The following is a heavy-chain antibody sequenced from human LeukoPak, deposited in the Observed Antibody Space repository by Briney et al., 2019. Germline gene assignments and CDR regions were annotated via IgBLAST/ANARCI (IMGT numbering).Heavy chain of an antibody. D-gene: IGHD1-26*01. Sequence: KPSETLSLTCTVSGGSISSYYWSWIRQPPGKGPEWIAYIYYSGSTNYNPPLKSRVTISVDTSKNQFSLKLISVTAADTAVYYCARHSPSGYYYYGMDVWGQGTTVTVSS. CDR1: GGSISSYY. CDR2: IYYSGST. J-gene: IGHJ6*02. CDR3: ARHSPSGYYYYGMDV. V-gene: IGHV4-59*08.